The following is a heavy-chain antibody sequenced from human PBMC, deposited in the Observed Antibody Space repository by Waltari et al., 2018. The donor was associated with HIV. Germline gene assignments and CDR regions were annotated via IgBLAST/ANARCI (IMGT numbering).Heavy chain of an antibody. D-gene: IGHD4-4*01. CDR2: INHSGST. CDR1: GASFSGYY. V-gene: IGHV4-34*01. CDR3: ARGPYSNYVRYYYGMDV. Sequence: QVQLQQWGAGLLKPSETLSLTCAVYGASFSGYYWSWIRPPPGKGLEWIGEINHSGSTNYNPSLKSRVTISVDTSKNQFSLKLSSVTAADTAVYYCARGPYSNYVRYYYGMDVWGQGTTVTVSS. J-gene: IGHJ6*02.